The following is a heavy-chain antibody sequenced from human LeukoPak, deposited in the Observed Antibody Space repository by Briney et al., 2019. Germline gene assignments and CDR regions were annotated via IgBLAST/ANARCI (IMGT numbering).Heavy chain of an antibody. CDR3: ARVAGGYDSPGHYYYYYMDV. Sequence: PSETLSLTCTVSGGSISSYYWSWIRQPPGKGLQWIGYISYRGSTNYNPSLKSRVTISVDTSKNQFSLKLSSVTAADTALYYCARVAGGYDSPGHYYYYYMDVWGKGTTVTISS. CDR1: GGSISSYY. J-gene: IGHJ6*03. V-gene: IGHV4-59*01. D-gene: IGHD5-12*01. CDR2: ISYRGST.